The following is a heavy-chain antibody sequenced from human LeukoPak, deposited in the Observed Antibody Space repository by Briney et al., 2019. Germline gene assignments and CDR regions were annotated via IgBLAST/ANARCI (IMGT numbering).Heavy chain of an antibody. Sequence: ASVKVSCKASGYTFTGYYMHWVRQAPGQGLEWTGWINPNSGGTNYAQKFQGRVTMTRDTSISTAYMELSRLRSDDTAVYYCARSYSSGSLNWFDPWGQGTLVTVSS. CDR2: INPNSGGT. V-gene: IGHV1-2*02. D-gene: IGHD6-19*01. CDR3: ARSYSSGSLNWFDP. J-gene: IGHJ5*02. CDR1: GYTFTGYY.